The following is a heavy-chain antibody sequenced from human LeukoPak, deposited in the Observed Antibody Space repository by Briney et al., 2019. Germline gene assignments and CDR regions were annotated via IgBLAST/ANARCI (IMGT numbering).Heavy chain of an antibody. CDR1: GGSISSSDYY. Sequence: SETLSLTCTVSGGSISSSDYYWGWIRQPPGKGLEWIGSIYYSVTTYYNPSLKSRVTISVDTSKNQFSLKLTSVTAADTALYYCASHGDYALNWFDPWGQGTLVTVSS. D-gene: IGHD4-17*01. V-gene: IGHV4-39*07. CDR3: ASHGDYALNWFDP. J-gene: IGHJ5*02. CDR2: IYYSVTT.